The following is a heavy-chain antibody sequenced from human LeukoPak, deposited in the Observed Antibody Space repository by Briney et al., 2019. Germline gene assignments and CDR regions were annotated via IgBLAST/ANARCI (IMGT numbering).Heavy chain of an antibody. CDR2: ISGSGGST. D-gene: IGHD3-10*01. J-gene: IGHJ4*02. CDR3: AKARGMVRGAIVY. CDR1: GFTFSSYA. V-gene: IGHV3-23*01. Sequence: GGSLRLSCAASGFTFSSYAMSWVRQAPGKGLEWVSAISGSGGSTYYADPVKGRFTISRDNSKNTLYLQMNSLRAEDTAVYYCAKARGMVRGAIVYWGQGTLVTVSS.